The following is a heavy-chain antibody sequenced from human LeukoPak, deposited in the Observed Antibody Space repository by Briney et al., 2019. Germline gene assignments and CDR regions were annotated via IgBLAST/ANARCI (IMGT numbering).Heavy chain of an antibody. D-gene: IGHD4-17*01. J-gene: IGHJ4*02. CDR1: GGSVNSYS. V-gene: IGHV4-59*02. CDR3: ARVVPRQNYGDYDN. CDR2: IHYTGST. Sequence: SETLSLTCTVSGGSVNSYSWSWIRQPPGKGLEYIGYIHYTGSTNYNPSLKSRVTISVDTSKNQFSLKLSSVTAADTAVYYCARVVPRQNYGDYDNWGQGTLVTVSS.